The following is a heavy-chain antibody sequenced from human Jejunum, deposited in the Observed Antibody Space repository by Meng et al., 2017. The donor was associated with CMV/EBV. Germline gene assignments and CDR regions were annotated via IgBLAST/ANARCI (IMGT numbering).Heavy chain of an antibody. CDR3: TRSPPGQFGFVDY. D-gene: IGHD3-10*01. V-gene: IGHV3-73*01. J-gene: IGHJ4*02. CDR2: ISSKTINYAT. CDR1: GFPFSDSA. Sequence: GFPFSDSAVPWVRQAYGKGLEWVGRISSKTINYATEYAAPVKGRFTISRDDSKNTAYLQMNSLKIEDTAVYYCTRSPPGQFGFVDYWGQGTLVTVSS.